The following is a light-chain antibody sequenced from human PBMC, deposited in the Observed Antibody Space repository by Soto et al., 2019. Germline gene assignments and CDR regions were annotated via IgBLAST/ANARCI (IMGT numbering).Light chain of an antibody. Sequence: QSALTQPASVSGSPGQSITISCTGTSSDIGGYNFVSWYQHHPGRAPKLMIYEVSNRPSGVSNRFSGSKSGYTASLTISGLQAEDEADYYCTSYRTTTTLLYVFGTGTKLTVL. J-gene: IGLJ1*01. CDR1: SSDIGGYNF. CDR2: EVS. CDR3: TSYRTTTTLLYV. V-gene: IGLV2-14*01.